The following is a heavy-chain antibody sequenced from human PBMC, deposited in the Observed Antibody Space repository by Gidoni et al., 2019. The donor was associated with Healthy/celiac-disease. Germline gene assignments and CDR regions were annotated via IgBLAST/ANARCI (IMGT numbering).Heavy chain of an antibody. CDR2: INHSGST. V-gene: IGHV4-34*01. Sequence: QVQLQQWGAGLLKPSATLSLTCAVYGGSCRGYYWSWIRQPPGKGLEWIGEINHSGSTKYNTSLKSRVTISVDTSKNQFSLKLSSVTAADTAVYYCARVLLWFGELFDYWGQGTLVTVSS. D-gene: IGHD3-10*01. CDR3: ARVLLWFGELFDY. J-gene: IGHJ4*02. CDR1: GGSCRGYY.